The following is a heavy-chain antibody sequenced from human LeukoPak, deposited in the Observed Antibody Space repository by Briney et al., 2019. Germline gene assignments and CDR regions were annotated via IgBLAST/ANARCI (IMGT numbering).Heavy chain of an antibody. V-gene: IGHV1-18*01. CDR3: ARGQEYFDWLPFQNYYYGMDV. CDR2: ISAYNGST. Sequence: ASVRVSCKTSGYTFTTYGISWVRQAPGQGLEWMGWISAYNGSTNYAQKLQGRVTMTTDTSTSTAYMELRSLRSDDTAVYYCARGQEYFDWLPFQNYYYGMDVWGQGTTVTVSS. J-gene: IGHJ6*02. CDR1: GYTFTTYG. D-gene: IGHD3-9*01.